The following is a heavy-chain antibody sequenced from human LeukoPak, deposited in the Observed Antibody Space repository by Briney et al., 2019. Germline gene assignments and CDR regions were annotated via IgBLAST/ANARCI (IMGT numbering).Heavy chain of an antibody. V-gene: IGHV3-20*04. J-gene: IGHJ4*02. Sequence: GGSLRLSCAASGFTFEGYGMSWVRQAPGKGLEWVSYINWNGDTTDYGDSVKGRFTISRDNAMTSLYLQMNSLRAEDTALYYCARDCGSGSYYNGIDYWGQGTLVSVSS. CDR2: INWNGDTT. CDR1: GFTFEGYG. D-gene: IGHD3-10*01. CDR3: ARDCGSGSYYNGIDY.